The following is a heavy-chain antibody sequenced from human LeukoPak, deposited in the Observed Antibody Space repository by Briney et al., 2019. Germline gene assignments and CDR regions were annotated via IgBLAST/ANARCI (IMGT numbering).Heavy chain of an antibody. Sequence: SETLSLTCTVSGGSISSYYWSWIRQPAGKGLEWIGRIYTSGSTNYNPSLKSRVTMSVDTSKNQFSLKLSSVTAADTAVYYCARSPLRYFDRSPFDYWGQGTLVTVSS. CDR3: ARSPLRYFDRSPFDY. D-gene: IGHD3-9*01. V-gene: IGHV4-4*07. CDR1: GGSISSYY. J-gene: IGHJ4*02. CDR2: IYTSGST.